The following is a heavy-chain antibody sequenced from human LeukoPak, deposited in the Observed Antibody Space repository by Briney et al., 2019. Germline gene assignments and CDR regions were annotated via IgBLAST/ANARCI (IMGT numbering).Heavy chain of an antibody. V-gene: IGHV3-30*18. J-gene: IGHJ6*02. D-gene: IGHD6-6*01. Sequence: GGSLRLSCAASGFTFSSYGMHWVRQAPGKGLEWVAVISYDGSNKYYADSVKGRFTISRDNSKNTLYLQMNSLRAEDTAVYYCAKEYQYSSPGHYYYYGMDVWGQGITVTVSS. CDR2: ISYDGSNK. CDR1: GFTFSSYG. CDR3: AKEYQYSSPGHYYYYGMDV.